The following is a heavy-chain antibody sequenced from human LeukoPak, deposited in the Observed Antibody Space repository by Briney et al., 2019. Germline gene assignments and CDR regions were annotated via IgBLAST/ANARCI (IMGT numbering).Heavy chain of an antibody. CDR3: VRGHSSTWYCFDY. J-gene: IGHJ4*02. CDR2: LHTSVNT. D-gene: IGHD6-19*01. CDR1: GGSISRYF. Sequence: KPSETLSLTCTVSGGSISRYFWSWIRQPAGKGLEWIGRLHTSVNTDYNPSIKSRVTMSVDTSNNQFPLQLSSVTAADTAVYYCVRGHSSTWYCFDYWGQGALLTVSS. V-gene: IGHV4-4*07.